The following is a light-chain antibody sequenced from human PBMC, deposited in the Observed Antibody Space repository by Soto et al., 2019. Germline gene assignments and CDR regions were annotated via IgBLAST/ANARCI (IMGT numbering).Light chain of an antibody. CDR2: GAS. CDR3: QQYVTSSPRT. Sequence: EVVLTQSPATLSLSPGERATLSCRASENVRTFVDWYQQKPGQAPRLLIYGASNRATGIPARFSGSGSGTDFTLTISNLEPEDFAVYYCQQYVTSSPRTFGQGTKVDIK. J-gene: IGKJ1*01. CDR1: ENVRTF. V-gene: IGKV3-11*01.